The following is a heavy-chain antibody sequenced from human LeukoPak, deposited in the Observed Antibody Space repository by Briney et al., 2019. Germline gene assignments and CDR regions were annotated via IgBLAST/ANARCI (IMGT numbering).Heavy chain of an antibody. J-gene: IGHJ4*02. V-gene: IGHV3-30*02. CDR2: IRFDGNNK. CDR1: GFSLNSYG. Sequence: PGGSLRLSCAASGFSLNSYGMHWVRQAPGKGLEWVSFIRFDGNNKYYADSVKGRFTISRDNSKNTVDLQMNSLGAEDTAVYYCAKGRTKFCSSTSCHIDGWGQGTLVTVSS. CDR3: AKGRTKFCSSTSCHIDG. D-gene: IGHD2-2*01.